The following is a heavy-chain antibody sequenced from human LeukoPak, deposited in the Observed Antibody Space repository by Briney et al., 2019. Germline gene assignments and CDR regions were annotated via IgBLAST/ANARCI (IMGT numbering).Heavy chain of an antibody. CDR3: ARGPPSGSYYY. D-gene: IGHD1-26*01. CDR1: GGSFSGYY. V-gene: IGHV4-34*01. CDR2: INHSGST. Sequence: SETLSLTCAVSGGSFSGYYWSWIRQPPGKGLEWIGEINHSGSTNYNPSLKSRVTISVDTSKNQFSLKLSSVTAADTAVYYCARGPPSGSYYYWGQGTLVTVSS. J-gene: IGHJ4*02.